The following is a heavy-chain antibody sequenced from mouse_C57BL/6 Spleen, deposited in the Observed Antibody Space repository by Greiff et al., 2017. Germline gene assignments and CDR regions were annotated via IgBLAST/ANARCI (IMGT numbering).Heavy chain of an antibody. J-gene: IGHJ4*01. V-gene: IGHV3-6*01. D-gene: IGHD2-3*01. CDR3: ASVYDSYYYAMDY. CDR1: GYSITSGYY. Sequence: EVQRVESGPGLVKPSQSLSLTCSVTGYSITSGYYWNWIRQFPGNKLAWMGYISYDGSNNYNPSLKNRISITRDTSKNQFFLKLNSVTTEDTATYYCASVYDSYYYAMDYWGQGTSVTVSS. CDR2: ISYDGSN.